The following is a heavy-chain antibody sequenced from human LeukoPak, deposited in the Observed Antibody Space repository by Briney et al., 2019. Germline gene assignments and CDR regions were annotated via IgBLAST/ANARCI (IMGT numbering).Heavy chain of an antibody. Sequence: PSETLSLTCAVYGGSFSGYYWSWIRQPPGKGPEWIGEINHSGSTNYNPSLKSRVTISVDTSKNQFSLKLSSVTAADTAVYYCARGIVVVPAAIRAPFDYWGQGTLVTVSS. CDR3: ARGIVVVPAAIRAPFDY. CDR2: INHSGST. V-gene: IGHV4-34*01. J-gene: IGHJ4*02. D-gene: IGHD2-2*02. CDR1: GGSFSGYY.